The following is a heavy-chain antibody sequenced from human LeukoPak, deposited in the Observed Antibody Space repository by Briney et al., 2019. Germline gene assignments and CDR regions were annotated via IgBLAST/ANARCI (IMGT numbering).Heavy chain of an antibody. CDR1: GGSISSYY. CDR2: IYYSGST. D-gene: IGHD3-10*01. J-gene: IGHJ6*02. V-gene: IGHV4-59*08. Sequence: SETLSLTCTVSGGSISSYYWSWIRQPPGKGLEWIGFIYYSGSTNYNPSLKSRVTISVDTSKNQFSLKLSSVTAADTAVYYCATSRPGFMVRARAGMDVWGQGTTVTVSS. CDR3: ATSRPGFMVRARAGMDV.